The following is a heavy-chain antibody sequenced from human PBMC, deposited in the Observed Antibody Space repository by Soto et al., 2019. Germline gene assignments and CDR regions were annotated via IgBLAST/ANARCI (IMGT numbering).Heavy chain of an antibody. Sequence: PSETLSLTCTVSGGSISSYYWSWIRQPPGKGLEWIGYIYYSGSTNYNPSLKSRVTISVDTSKNQFSLKLSSVTAADTAVYYCARDLRTWYYGSGSSWFDPWGQGTLVTVSS. V-gene: IGHV4-59*01. D-gene: IGHD3-10*01. CDR3: ARDLRTWYYGSGSSWFDP. CDR1: GGSISSYY. CDR2: IYYSGST. J-gene: IGHJ5*02.